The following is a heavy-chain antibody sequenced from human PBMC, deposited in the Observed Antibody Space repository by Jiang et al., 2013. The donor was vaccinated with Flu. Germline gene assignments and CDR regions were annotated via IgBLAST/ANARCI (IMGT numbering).Heavy chain of an antibody. CDR3: ARDKGNFDIDY. D-gene: IGHD1-7*01. V-gene: IGHV4-39*07. Sequence: SSGYVLGLGPASPHGRGVEWIGSIYYSGSTYYNPSLKSRATISADTSRNQFSLKVSSVTAADTAVYYCARDKGNFDIDYWGQGTLVTVSS. CDR1: SSGYV. J-gene: IGHJ4*02. CDR2: IYYSGST.